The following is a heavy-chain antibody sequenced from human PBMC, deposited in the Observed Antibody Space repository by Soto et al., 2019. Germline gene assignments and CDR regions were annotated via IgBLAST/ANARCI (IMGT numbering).Heavy chain of an antibody. V-gene: IGHV4-34*01. CDR1: GGSFSGYY. D-gene: IGHD1-1*01. CDR2: INHSGST. J-gene: IGHJ6*02. Sequence: SETLSLTCAVYGGSFSGYYWSWIRQPPGKGLEWIGEINHSGSTNYNPSLKSRVTISVDTSKNQFSLKLSSVTAADTAVYYCARGLGVSWNGYYYYGMDVWGQGTTVTVSS. CDR3: ARGLGVSWNGYYYYGMDV.